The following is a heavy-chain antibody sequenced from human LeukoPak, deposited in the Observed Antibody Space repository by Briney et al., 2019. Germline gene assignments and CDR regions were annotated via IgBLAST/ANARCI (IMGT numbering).Heavy chain of an antibody. J-gene: IGHJ4*02. CDR1: GFNFGDYG. Sequence: GRSLRLSCAVSGFNFGDYGMHRVRQAPGKGLEWVAVIWYDGTNKYYADSVAGRFTISRDNSKNTLYLQMNSLRAEDTAVYYCARTRYNSGGGDYWGQGTPVSVSP. V-gene: IGHV3-33*01. CDR3: ARTRYNSGGGDY. CDR2: IWYDGTNK. D-gene: IGHD6-25*01.